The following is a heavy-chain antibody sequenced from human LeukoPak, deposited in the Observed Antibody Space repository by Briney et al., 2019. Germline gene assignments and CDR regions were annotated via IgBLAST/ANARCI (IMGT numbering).Heavy chain of an antibody. CDR2: IGSSGGNT. D-gene: IGHD3-16*02. CDR1: GFTFSSYA. J-gene: IGHJ4*02. Sequence: GGSLRLSCAASGFTFSSYAMSWVRQAPGKGLEWVSTIGSSGGNTYYADSVKGRFTLSRDISKNTLSLQMNNLRAEDTAVYYCARVQASSFFFDYLGLGTLVTVSS. CDR3: ARVQASSFFFDY. V-gene: IGHV3-23*01.